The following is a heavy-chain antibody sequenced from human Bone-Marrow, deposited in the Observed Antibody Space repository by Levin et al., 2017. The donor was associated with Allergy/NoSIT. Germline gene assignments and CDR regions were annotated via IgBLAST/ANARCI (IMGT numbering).Heavy chain of an antibody. CDR1: GFTFSNSW. D-gene: IGHD5-24*01. V-gene: IGHV3-7*01. Sequence: GGSLRLSCAASGFTFSNSWMSWVRQAPGKGLEWVANIKEDGSEKYYVDSVKSRFTISRDNAKNSLFVQMNSLRVEDTAVYYCARDQFRRATIGARWFDPWGQGTLVTVSS. J-gene: IGHJ5*02. CDR3: ARDQFRRATIGARWFDP. CDR2: IKEDGSEK.